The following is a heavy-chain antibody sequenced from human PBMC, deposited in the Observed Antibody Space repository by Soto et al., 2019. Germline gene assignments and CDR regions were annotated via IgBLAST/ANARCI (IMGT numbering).Heavy chain of an antibody. V-gene: IGHV4-59*01. CDR2: IYYSGST. J-gene: IGHJ4*02. CDR1: GGSISSYY. D-gene: IGHD6-13*01. Sequence: PSETLSLTCTVSGGSISSYYWSWIRQPPGKGLEWIGYIYYSGSTNYNPSLKSRVTTSVDTSKNQFSLKLSSVTAADTAVYYCARDRVGATIPGIAAAGTWYFDYWGQGTLVTVSS. CDR3: ARDRVGATIPGIAAAGTWYFDY.